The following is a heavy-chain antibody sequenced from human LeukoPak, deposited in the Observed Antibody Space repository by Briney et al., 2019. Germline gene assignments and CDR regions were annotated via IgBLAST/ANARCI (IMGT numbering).Heavy chain of an antibody. CDR1: GFTFDDYA. CDR3: AKDDGSRGFDY. J-gene: IGHJ4*02. Sequence: GGSLRLSCAASGFTFDDYAMHWVRQAPGKGLEWVSGISWNSGSIGYADSVKGRFTISRDNAKNSLYLQMNSLRAEDTALYYCAKDDGSRGFDYWGQGTLVTVS. CDR2: ISWNSGSI. D-gene: IGHD6-13*01. V-gene: IGHV3-9*01.